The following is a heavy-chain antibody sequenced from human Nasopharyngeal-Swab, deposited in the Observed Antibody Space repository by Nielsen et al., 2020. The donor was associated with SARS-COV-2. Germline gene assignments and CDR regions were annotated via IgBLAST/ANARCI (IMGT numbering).Heavy chain of an antibody. D-gene: IGHD3-3*01. V-gene: IGHV4-61*01. CDR1: GGSVSSGSYY. Sequence: SETLSLTCTVSGGSVSSGSYYWSWIRQPPGKGLEWIGYIYYSGSTNYNPSLKSRVTISVDTSKNQFSLKLSSVTAADTAVYYCARYGERITIFGVVIKEAFDIWGQGTMVTVSS. J-gene: IGHJ3*02. CDR3: ARYGERITIFGVVIKEAFDI. CDR2: IYYSGST.